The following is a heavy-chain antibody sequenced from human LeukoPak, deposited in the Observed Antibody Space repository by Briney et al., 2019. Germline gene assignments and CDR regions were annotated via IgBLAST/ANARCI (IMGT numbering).Heavy chain of an antibody. CDR2: IWYDGSNK. CDR3: AKGSSIVARLIDY. V-gene: IGHV3-33*06. CDR1: GFTFSSYG. D-gene: IGHD6-6*01. Sequence: PGRSLRLSCAASGFTFSSYGMHWVRQAPGKGLEWVAVIWYDGSNKYYADSVKGRFTISRDNSKNTLYLQMNSLRAEDTAVYYCAKGSSIVARLIDYWGQGTLVTVSS. J-gene: IGHJ4*02.